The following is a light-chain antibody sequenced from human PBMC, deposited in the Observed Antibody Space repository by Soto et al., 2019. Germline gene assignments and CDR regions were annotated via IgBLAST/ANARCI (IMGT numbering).Light chain of an antibody. J-gene: IGLJ1*01. Sequence: QSVLTQPPSVSGATGQRVTISCTGSSSNIGAGYDVHWYQQLPGTAPKLLIYGNSNRPSGVPDRFSGSKSGTSASLAITGLQAEDEADYYCQSYDSSLSRYVFGTGTKGTVL. CDR3: QSYDSSLSRYV. CDR1: SSNIGAGYD. V-gene: IGLV1-40*01. CDR2: GNS.